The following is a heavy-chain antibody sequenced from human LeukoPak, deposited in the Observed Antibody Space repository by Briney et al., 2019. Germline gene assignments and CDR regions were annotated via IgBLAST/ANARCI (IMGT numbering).Heavy chain of an antibody. J-gene: IGHJ3*02. CDR2: ISGSGSTM. CDR3: AREIFEYRNYGGAFDI. V-gene: IGHV3-48*03. D-gene: IGHD4-11*01. CDR1: GFTFSTYE. Sequence: GGSLRLSCAASGFTFSTYELNWVRQAPGKGLEWVSYISGSGSTMYYADSVKGRFTISRDNAKNSLYLQMNSLRAEDTAVYFCAREIFEYRNYGGAFDIWGQGTMVTVSS.